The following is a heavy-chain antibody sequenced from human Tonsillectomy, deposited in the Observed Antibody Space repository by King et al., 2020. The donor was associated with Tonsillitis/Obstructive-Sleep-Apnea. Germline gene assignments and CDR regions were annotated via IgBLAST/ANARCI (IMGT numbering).Heavy chain of an antibody. CDR1: GFTFSSYG. V-gene: IGHV3-30*18. CDR2: ISYDGNTT. J-gene: IGHJ4*02. D-gene: IGHD5-18*01. CDR3: AKEGTAIVARHFDC. Sequence: VQLVESGGGVVQPGRSLRLSCAASGFTFSSYGMQWVRQAPGKGLEWVAVISYDGNTTYYTDSVRGRFTISRDNSKNTLYLQVNSLRAEDTAVYYCAKEGTAIVARHFDCWGQGTLVTVSS.